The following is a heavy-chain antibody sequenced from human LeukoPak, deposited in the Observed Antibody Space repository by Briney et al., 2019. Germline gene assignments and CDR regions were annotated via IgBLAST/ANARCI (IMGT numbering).Heavy chain of an antibody. Sequence: PGGSLRLSCTVSGFTVSTNSMSWVRQTPGKGLEWVSFIYSGGSTHYSDSVKGRFTISRDNSKNTLYLQMNSLRAEDTAVYYCARDRGKRVETSMVGFPWGQGTLVTVSS. V-gene: IGHV3-53*01. CDR2: IYSGGST. CDR3: ARDRGKRVETSMVGFP. D-gene: IGHD5-18*01. J-gene: IGHJ5*02. CDR1: GFTVSTNS.